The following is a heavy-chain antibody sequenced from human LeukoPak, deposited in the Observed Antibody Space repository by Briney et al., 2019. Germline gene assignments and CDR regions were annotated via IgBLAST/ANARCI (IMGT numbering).Heavy chain of an antibody. CDR3: ARSGRVYYGSGISISVDYFDP. V-gene: IGHV1-46*01. CDR2: INPSGGST. J-gene: IGHJ5*02. Sequence: GASVMVSCKASGYTFTDYYIHWIRQAPGQGLEWMGVINPSGGSTNFPQRFQGRVTMARDMSTSTVYMELSSLTSEDTAVFYCARSGRVYYGSGISISVDYFDPWGQGTLVTVSS. CDR1: GYTFTDYY. D-gene: IGHD3-10*01.